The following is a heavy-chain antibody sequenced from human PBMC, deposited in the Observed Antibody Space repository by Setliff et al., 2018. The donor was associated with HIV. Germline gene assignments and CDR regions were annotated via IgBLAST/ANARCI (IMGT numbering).Heavy chain of an antibody. CDR2: ISTSGST. V-gene: IGHV4-61*02. Sequence: SETLSLTCTVSGGSITSGSYSWTWIREPAGKGLEWIGRISTSGSTNYNPSLKSRVTISVDTSKNQFSLKLSSVTAADTAVYYRARLLPVATGHYYMDVWGKGTTVTVSS. D-gene: IGHD2-8*02. J-gene: IGHJ6*03. CDR3: ARLLPVATGHYYMDV. CDR1: GGSITSGSYS.